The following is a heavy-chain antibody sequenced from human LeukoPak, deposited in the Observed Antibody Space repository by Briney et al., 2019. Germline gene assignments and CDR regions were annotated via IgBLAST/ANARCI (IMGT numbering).Heavy chain of an antibody. D-gene: IGHD4-11*01. J-gene: IGHJ4*02. CDR2: ISGSGGNT. CDR1: GFTFNSYA. V-gene: IGHV3-23*01. Sequence: GGSLRLSCAASGFTFNSYAMSWVRQAPGKGLEWVSTISGSGGNTYYADSVKGRFTISRDNSKNTLYLQINSLRAEDTAVYYCAKKYSTYPRDPYYLDYWGRGTLVTVSS. CDR3: AKKYSTYPRDPYYLDY.